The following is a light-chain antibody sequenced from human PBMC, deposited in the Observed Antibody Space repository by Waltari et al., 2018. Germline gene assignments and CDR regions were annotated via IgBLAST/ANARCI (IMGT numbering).Light chain of an antibody. J-gene: IGLJ3*02. CDR3: QSYDSSIVV. CDR1: SGSIASSY. Sequence: NFMLTQPHSVSESPGKTVTISCTRSSGSIASSYVPWSQQRPGSAPTPVIYEDNQRPSGFPDRFSGSIDSSSNSASLTSSGLKTEDEADYYCQSYDSSIVVFGGGTKLTVL. CDR2: EDN. V-gene: IGLV6-57*03.